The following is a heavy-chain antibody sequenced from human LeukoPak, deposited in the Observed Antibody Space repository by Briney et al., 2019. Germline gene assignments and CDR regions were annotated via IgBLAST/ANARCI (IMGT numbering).Heavy chain of an antibody. D-gene: IGHD6-19*01. J-gene: IGHJ4*02. CDR3: AKDKGDSSGWQFDY. CDR2: ISGSGGGT. Sequence: PGGSLRLSCAASGFTFSSYAMSWVRQAPGKGLEWVSGISGSGGGTYYADSVKGRFTISRDNSKSTLYLQMNSLRAEDTAVYYCAKDKGDSSGWQFDYWGQGTLVTVSS. CDR1: GFTFSSYA. V-gene: IGHV3-23*01.